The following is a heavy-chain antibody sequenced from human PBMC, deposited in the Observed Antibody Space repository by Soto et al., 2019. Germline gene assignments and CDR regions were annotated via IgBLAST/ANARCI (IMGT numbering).Heavy chain of an antibody. J-gene: IGHJ5*02. Sequence: SETLSLTCAVSGGSISSSNWWSWVRQPPGXGLEWIGEIYHSGSTNYNPSLKSRVTISVDKSKNQFSLKLSSVTAADTAVYYCARDPVCSSTSCSTNWFDPWGQGTLVTVSS. D-gene: IGHD2-2*01. CDR2: IYHSGST. V-gene: IGHV4-4*02. CDR1: GGSISSSNW. CDR3: ARDPVCSSTSCSTNWFDP.